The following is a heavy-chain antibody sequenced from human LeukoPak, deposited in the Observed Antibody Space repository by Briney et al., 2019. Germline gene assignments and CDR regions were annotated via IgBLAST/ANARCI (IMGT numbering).Heavy chain of an antibody. CDR2: FDPEDGET. J-gene: IGHJ4*02. CDR1: GYTLTELS. V-gene: IGHV1-24*01. CDR3: ATGRRSGRYSLL. D-gene: IGHD3-10*01. Sequence: ASVKVSCKVSGYTLTELSMHWVRQAPGKGLEWMGGFDPEDGETIYAQKFQGRVTMTEDTSTDTAYMELSSLRSGDTAVYYCATGRRSGRYSLLWGQGALVTVSS.